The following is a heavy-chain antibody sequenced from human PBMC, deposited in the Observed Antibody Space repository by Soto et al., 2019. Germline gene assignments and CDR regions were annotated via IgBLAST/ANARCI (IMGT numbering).Heavy chain of an antibody. Sequence: GGSLRLSCAASGFTFSSYGMHWVRQAPGKGLEWVAVISYDGSNKYYADSVKGRFTISRDNSKNTLYLQMNSLRAEDTAVYYCAKDQVGYNFSFDYWGQGTLVTVSS. V-gene: IGHV3-30*18. CDR3: AKDQVGYNFSFDY. CDR2: ISYDGSNK. CDR1: GFTFSSYG. J-gene: IGHJ4*02. D-gene: IGHD5-12*01.